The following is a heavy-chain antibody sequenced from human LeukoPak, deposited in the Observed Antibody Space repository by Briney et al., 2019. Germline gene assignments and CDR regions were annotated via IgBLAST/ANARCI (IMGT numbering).Heavy chain of an antibody. V-gene: IGHV3-7*01. J-gene: IGHJ4*02. CDR1: GFIFSSYW. CDR2: IKQDGSEK. Sequence: GGSLRLSCAAPGFIFSSYWMSWVRQAPGKGLEWVANIKQDGSEKYYVDSVKGRFTISRDNAKNSLYLQMNSLRAEDTAVYYCARGLAEFDYWGQGTLVTVSS. CDR3: ARGLAEFDY. D-gene: IGHD3-16*01.